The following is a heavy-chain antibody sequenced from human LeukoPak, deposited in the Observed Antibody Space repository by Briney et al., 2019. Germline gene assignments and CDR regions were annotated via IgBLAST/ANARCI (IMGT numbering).Heavy chain of an antibody. V-gene: IGHV4-39*07. CDR2: IYYSSST. CDR1: GGSISSSRYY. Sequence: SETLSLTCTVSGGSISSSRYYRGWIRQPPGKGLDWIGSIYYSSSTYYNPSLKSRVTMSVDTSKNQFSLKLNSVTAADTAVYYCARGPRIAAATTGSFDIWGQGTMVTVSS. CDR3: ARGPRIAAATTGSFDI. J-gene: IGHJ3*02. D-gene: IGHD6-13*01.